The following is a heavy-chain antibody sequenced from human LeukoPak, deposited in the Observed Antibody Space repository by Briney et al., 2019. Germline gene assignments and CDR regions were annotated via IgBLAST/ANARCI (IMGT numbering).Heavy chain of an antibody. D-gene: IGHD6-19*01. Sequence: PSETLSLTCTVSGGSISSYYWSWIRQRPGKGLEWIGYIYYSGSTNYNPSLKSRVAISVDTSKNQFSLKLSSVTAADTAVYYCARLRVAVAGTYYMDVWGKGTTVTVSS. CDR3: ARLRVAVAGTYYMDV. CDR1: GGSISSYY. J-gene: IGHJ6*03. V-gene: IGHV4-59*08. CDR2: IYYSGST.